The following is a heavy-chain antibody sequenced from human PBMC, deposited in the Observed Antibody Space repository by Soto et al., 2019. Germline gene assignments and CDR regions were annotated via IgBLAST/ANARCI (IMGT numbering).Heavy chain of an antibody. V-gene: IGHV4-39*01. J-gene: IGHJ2*01. CDR3: ARLSGGWGYWYFDL. Sequence: QLQLQESGPGLVKPSETLSLTCNVSGGSISTSTYYWGWIRQPPGKGLEWIGSVYYGGSTYYNPYLKSRLTISVDTSKNQFSLYLSSVTAADTAVYYCARLSGGWGYWYFDLWGRGTLVTVSS. D-gene: IGHD1-26*01. CDR1: GGSISTSTYY. CDR2: VYYGGST.